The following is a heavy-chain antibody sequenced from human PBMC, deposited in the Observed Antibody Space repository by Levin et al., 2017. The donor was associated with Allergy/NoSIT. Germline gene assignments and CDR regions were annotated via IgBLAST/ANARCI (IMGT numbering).Heavy chain of an antibody. CDR1: GFTFSGFG. CDR3: AKEHWGATVTTIDY. Sequence: SCAISGFTFSGFGMHWVRQAPGKGLEWLAVISNDGINKYYAGSVWGRFTISRDNSKNTLYLQMDSLTTEDTAVYYCAKEHWGATVTTIDYWGQGTLVTVSS. J-gene: IGHJ4*02. D-gene: IGHD4-17*01. V-gene: IGHV3-30*18. CDR2: ISNDGINK.